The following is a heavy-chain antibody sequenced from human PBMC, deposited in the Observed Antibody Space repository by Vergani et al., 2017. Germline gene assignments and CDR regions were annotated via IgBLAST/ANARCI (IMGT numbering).Heavy chain of an antibody. CDR2: IYYSGST. CDR1: GGSISSYY. D-gene: IGHD6-19*01. CDR3: ARAPLEWLSPSD. V-gene: IGHV4-59*01. J-gene: IGHJ4*02. Sequence: QVQLQESGPGLVKTSETLSLTCTVSGGSISSYYWSWIRQPPGKGLEWIGYIYYSGSTNYNPSLKSRVTISVDTSKNQFSRKLSSVTAADTAVYYCARAPLEWLSPSDWGQGTLVTVSS.